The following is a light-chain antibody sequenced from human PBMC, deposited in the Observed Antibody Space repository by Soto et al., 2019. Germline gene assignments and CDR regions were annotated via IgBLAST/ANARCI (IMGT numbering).Light chain of an antibody. Sequence: QSVLTQPPSASGTPGQRVTISCSGSSSNIGSHTVNWYQHLPGTAPKLVIHSNNQRPSGVPDRFSGSKSGTSVSLAISGLQSEDEADYYCAAWDDSMSGLLFGGGTQLTVL. V-gene: IGLV1-44*01. CDR3: AAWDDSMSGLL. CDR1: SSNIGSHT. J-gene: IGLJ2*01. CDR2: SNN.